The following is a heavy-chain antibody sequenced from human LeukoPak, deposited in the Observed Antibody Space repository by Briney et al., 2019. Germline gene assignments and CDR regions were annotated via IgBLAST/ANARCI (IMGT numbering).Heavy chain of an antibody. Sequence: ASVKVSCKASGYTFTGYYMDWVRQAPGQGLEWMGWINPNSGGTNYAQKFQGRVTMTRDTSISTAYMELSRLRSDDTAVYYCARFPSSSGWFLEPYYYGMDVWGQGTTVTVSS. CDR2: INPNSGGT. CDR1: GYTFTGYY. J-gene: IGHJ6*02. D-gene: IGHD6-19*01. CDR3: ARFPSSSGWFLEPYYYGMDV. V-gene: IGHV1-2*02.